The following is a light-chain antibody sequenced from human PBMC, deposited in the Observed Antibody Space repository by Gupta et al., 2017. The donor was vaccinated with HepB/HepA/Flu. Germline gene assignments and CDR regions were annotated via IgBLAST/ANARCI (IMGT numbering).Light chain of an antibody. CDR2: WAS. CDR1: QSVLFSSSNKSF. Sequence: IVMTQSPDSLAVSLGERATINCKSSQSVLFSSSNKSFLAWYKQKPGQPPKLLINWASTRQAGVPDRYSGSGYATDFTLTINSRRAEDVAVYFCQQHDNHRSLTFGQGTQVEIK. J-gene: IGKJ5*01. V-gene: IGKV4-1*01. CDR3: QQHDNHRSLT.